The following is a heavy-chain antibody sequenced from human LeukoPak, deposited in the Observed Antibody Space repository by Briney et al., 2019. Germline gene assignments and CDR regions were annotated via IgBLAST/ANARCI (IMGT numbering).Heavy chain of an antibody. Sequence: GASVKVSCKASGYSFTAYYLHWVRQAPGQGLEWMGWIDPNSGGTNSAQKFQGRVTMTRDTSISTAYMELSRLRSDDTAVYYCVRNSKSGVSVRPPYYYYYMDVWGKGTTVTVSS. J-gene: IGHJ6*03. CDR1: GYSFTAYY. CDR3: VRNSKSGVSVRPPYYYYYMDV. V-gene: IGHV1-2*02. D-gene: IGHD6-6*01. CDR2: IDPNSGGT.